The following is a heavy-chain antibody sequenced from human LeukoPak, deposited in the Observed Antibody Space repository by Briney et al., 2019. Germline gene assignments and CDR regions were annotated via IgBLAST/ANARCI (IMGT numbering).Heavy chain of an antibody. D-gene: IGHD1-7*01. CDR2: VYHSGTT. V-gene: IGHV4-59*08. Sequence: SETLSLTCDVYRGSFSGYFWSWIRQPPGKGLEWIGYVYHSGTTTYNPSLKSRVTISLDTSKNQFSLNLTSVTAADTAMYYCARGNYLTFDFWGQGTLVSVSS. CDR1: RGSFSGYF. J-gene: IGHJ4*02. CDR3: ARGNYLTFDF.